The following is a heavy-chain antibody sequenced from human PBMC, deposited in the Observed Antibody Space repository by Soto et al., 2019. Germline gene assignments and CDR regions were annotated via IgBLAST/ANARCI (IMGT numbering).Heavy chain of an antibody. V-gene: IGHV1-69*02. D-gene: IGHD3-22*01. CDR3: ATSDYYDSSGYYYAPHY. CDR1: GGTFSSYT. J-gene: IGHJ4*02. Sequence: EASVKVSCKASGGTFSSYTISWVRQAPGQGLEWMGRIIPILGIANYAQKFQGRVTITADKSTSTAYMELSSLRSEDTAVYYCATSDYYDSSGYYYAPHYWGQGTLVTVSS. CDR2: IIPILGIA.